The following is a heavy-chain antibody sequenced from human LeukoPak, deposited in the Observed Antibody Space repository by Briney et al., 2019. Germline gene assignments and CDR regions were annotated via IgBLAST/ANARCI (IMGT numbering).Heavy chain of an antibody. CDR3: ARGGYYGSGNDFRFDP. J-gene: IGHJ5*02. Sequence: SETLSLTCAVSGGSISSYYWSWIRQPPGKGLEWIGYIYYSGSTNYKPSLKSRVTISVDTSKSQFSLKLSSVTAADTAVYYCARGGYYGSGNDFRFDPWGQGTLVTVSS. V-gene: IGHV4-59*01. CDR2: IYYSGST. D-gene: IGHD3-10*01. CDR1: GGSISSYY.